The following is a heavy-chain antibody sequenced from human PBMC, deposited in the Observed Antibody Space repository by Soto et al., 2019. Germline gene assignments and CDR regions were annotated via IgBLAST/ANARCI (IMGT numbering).Heavy chain of an antibody. CDR1: GFTFSSYG. CDR3: AKDYMIVVVQYYFDY. Sequence: LRLSCAASGFTFSSYGMHWVRQAPGKGLEWVAVISYDGSNKYYADSVKGRFTISRDNSKNTLYLQMNSLRAENTAVYYCAKDYMIVVVQYYFDYWGQGTLVTVSS. V-gene: IGHV3-30*18. CDR2: ISYDGSNK. J-gene: IGHJ4*02. D-gene: IGHD3-22*01.